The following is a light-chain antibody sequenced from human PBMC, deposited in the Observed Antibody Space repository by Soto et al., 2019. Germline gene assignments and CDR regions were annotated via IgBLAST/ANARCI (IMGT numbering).Light chain of an antibody. CDR1: QSLSDN. J-gene: IGKJ1*01. V-gene: IGKV3-15*01. Sequence: EIVMTQFPATLSVSPGERATLSCRASQSLSDNLAWYQQRPGQAPRLLIYRASTRATGVPARFSASGSGTEFTLTISSLQSEDSAIYYCHQYSNWTPWTFGPGTKVEIK. CDR2: RAS. CDR3: HQYSNWTPWT.